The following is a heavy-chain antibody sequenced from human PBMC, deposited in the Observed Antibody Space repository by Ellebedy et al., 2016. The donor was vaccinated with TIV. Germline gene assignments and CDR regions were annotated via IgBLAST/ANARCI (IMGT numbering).Heavy chain of an antibody. V-gene: IGHV1-46*01. CDR1: GYTFTSYY. CDR3: AREGGITRKGNGMDV. J-gene: IGHJ6*02. Sequence: ASVKVSXXASGYTFTSYYMHWVRQAPGQGLEWMEIINPSGGGTSYAQKFQGRVTMTRDTSTSTVYMELSSLRSEDTAVYYCAREGGITRKGNGMDVWGQGTTVTVSS. D-gene: IGHD3-10*01. CDR2: INPSGGGT.